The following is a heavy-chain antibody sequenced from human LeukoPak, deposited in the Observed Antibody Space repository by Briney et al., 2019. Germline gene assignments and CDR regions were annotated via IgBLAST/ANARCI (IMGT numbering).Heavy chain of an antibody. D-gene: IGHD2-2*01. CDR2: IKSEIDGVTT. Sequence: GGSLRLSCAASGFTFTNAWMSWVRQAPGKGLEWVGRIKSEIDGVTTDDAAPVKGRFTISKDDSKNTLYLQMNSLKIEDTAVYYCTTFHVVLVPAARPEGVFDIWGQGTTVTVTS. J-gene: IGHJ3*02. CDR1: GFTFTNAW. CDR3: TTFHVVLVPAARPEGVFDI. V-gene: IGHV3-15*01.